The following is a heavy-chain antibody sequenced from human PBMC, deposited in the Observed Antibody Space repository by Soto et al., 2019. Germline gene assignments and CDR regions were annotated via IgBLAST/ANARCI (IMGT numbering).Heavy chain of an antibody. CDR1: GGTFSSYA. D-gene: IGHD4-17*01. CDR2: IIPIFGTA. CDR3: ARGEGVYAVTPNNGMDV. Sequence: QVQLVQSGAEVKKPGSSVKVSCKASGGTFSSYAISWVRQAPGQGLEWMGGIIPIFGTANYAQKFQGRVTITADESTSTAYMELSGLRSEDTAVYYCARGEGVYAVTPNNGMDVWGQGTTVTVSS. V-gene: IGHV1-69*01. J-gene: IGHJ6*02.